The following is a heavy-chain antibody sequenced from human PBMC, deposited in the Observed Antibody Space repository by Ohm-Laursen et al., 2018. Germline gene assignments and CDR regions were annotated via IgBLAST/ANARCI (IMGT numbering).Heavy chain of an antibody. J-gene: IGHJ4*02. CDR1: GGSFSGYY. V-gene: IGHV4-34*01. D-gene: IGHD3-10*01. CDR2: INHSGST. CDR3: ARNGSRIAY. Sequence: SDTLSLTCAVYGGSFSGYYWSWIRQPPGKGLEWIGEINHSGSTNYNPSLKSRVTISVDTSKNQFSLKLSSVTAADTAVYYCARNGSRIAYWGQGTLVTVSS.